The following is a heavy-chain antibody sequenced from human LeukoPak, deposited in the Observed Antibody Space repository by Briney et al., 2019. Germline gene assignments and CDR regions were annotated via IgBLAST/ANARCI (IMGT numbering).Heavy chain of an antibody. Sequence: PETLSLTCTVSGGSISSSSYYWGWIRQAPGKGLEWIGSVSYSGSTHHNPSLKSRVTISVDTSKNQFSLKLSSVIAADTAVFYCARGREAAAGNDYHYYMDVWGKGTTVTVSS. CDR2: VSYSGST. CDR3: ARGREAAAGNDYHYYMDV. D-gene: IGHD6-13*01. CDR1: GGSISSSSYY. V-gene: IGHV4-39*07. J-gene: IGHJ6*03.